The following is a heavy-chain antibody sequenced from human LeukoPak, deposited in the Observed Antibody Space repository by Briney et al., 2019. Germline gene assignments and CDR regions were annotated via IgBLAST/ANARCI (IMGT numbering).Heavy chain of an antibody. V-gene: IGHV3-23*01. CDR1: GFTFSSYA. CDR2: ISGSGGST. CDR3: AKDLRRYFDWISHLDY. D-gene: IGHD3-9*01. Sequence: GGSLRLSCAASGFTFSSYAMSWVRQAPGKGLEWVSAISGSGGSTYYADSVKGRFTISRDNSKNTLYLQMNSLRAEDTAVYYCAKDLRRYFDWISHLDYWGQGTLVTVSS. J-gene: IGHJ4*02.